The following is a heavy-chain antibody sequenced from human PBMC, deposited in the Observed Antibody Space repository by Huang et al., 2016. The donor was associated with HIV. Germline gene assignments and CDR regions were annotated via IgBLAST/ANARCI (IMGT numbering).Heavy chain of an antibody. CDR3: ARVGLRYNPDLYYFDY. Sequence: QVQLQESGPGLVKPSQTLSLTCTVSGGSINSGGYYWNWIRQPPGKGLEWLGYIYYSGSTYYNPSLKRRVTISVDTSKNQFSLKLSSVTAADTAVYYCARVGLRYNPDLYYFDYWGQGSLVTVSS. CDR2: IYYSGST. J-gene: IGHJ4*02. D-gene: IGHD4-17*01. V-gene: IGHV4-30-4*08. CDR1: GGSINSGGYY.